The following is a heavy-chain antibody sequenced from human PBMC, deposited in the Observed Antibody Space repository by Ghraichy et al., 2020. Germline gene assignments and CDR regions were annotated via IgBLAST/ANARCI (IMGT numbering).Heavy chain of an antibody. CDR1: GYTFTGYY. Sequence: ASVKVSCKASGYTFTGYYMHWVRQAPGQGLEWMGWINPNSGGTNYAQKFQGRVTMTRDTSISTAYMELSRLRSDDTAVYYCARDLHHPEQQLPHYWGQGTLVTVSS. CDR3: ARDLHHPEQQLPHY. J-gene: IGHJ4*02. V-gene: IGHV1-2*02. D-gene: IGHD6-13*01. CDR2: INPNSGGT.